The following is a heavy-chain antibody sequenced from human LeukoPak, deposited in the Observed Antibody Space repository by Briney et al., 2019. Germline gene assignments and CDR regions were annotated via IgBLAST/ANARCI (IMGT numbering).Heavy chain of an antibody. CDR3: VYYYGSGSVEY. Sequence: PSETLSLTCTVSGGSITSSNYYWGWIRQPPGKGLEWIGSFYYSGSTNYNPSLKSRVTISVDTSKNQLSLKLSSVTAADTAVYYCVYYYGSGSVEYWGQGTLVTVSS. J-gene: IGHJ4*02. V-gene: IGHV4-39*01. CDR2: FYYSGST. D-gene: IGHD3-10*01. CDR1: GGSITSSNYY.